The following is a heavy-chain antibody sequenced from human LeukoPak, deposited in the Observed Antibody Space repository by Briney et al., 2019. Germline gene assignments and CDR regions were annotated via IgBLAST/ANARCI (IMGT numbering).Heavy chain of an antibody. D-gene: IGHD3-3*01. CDR2: TNPSGGST. CDR3: ATEQRITFFGRAFDI. V-gene: IGHV1-46*01. Sequence: GASVKVSCKASGYTFTSYYMHWVRQAPGQGLEWMGITNPSGGSTSYAQKFQGRVTMTEDTSADTAYMELSSLRSEDTAVYYCATEQRITFFGRAFDIWGQGTMVTVSS. CDR1: GYTFTSYY. J-gene: IGHJ3*02.